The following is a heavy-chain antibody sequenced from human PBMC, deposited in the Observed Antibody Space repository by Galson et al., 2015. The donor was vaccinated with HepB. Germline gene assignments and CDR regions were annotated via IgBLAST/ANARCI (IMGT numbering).Heavy chain of an antibody. CDR3: AKVYSSGYYYVRAFDI. D-gene: IGHD3-22*01. CDR1: GFTFDDYA. V-gene: IGHV3-9*01. CDR2: ISWNSGSI. J-gene: IGHJ3*02. Sequence: SLRLSCAASGFTFDDYAMHWVRQAPGKGLEWVSGISWNSGSIGYADSVKGRFTISRDNAKNSLYLQMNSLRAEDTALYYCAKVYSSGYYYVRAFDIWGQGTMVTVSS.